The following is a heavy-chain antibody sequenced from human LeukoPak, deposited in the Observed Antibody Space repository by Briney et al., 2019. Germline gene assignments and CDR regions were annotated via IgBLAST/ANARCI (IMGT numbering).Heavy chain of an antibody. J-gene: IGHJ4*02. D-gene: IGHD6-13*01. V-gene: IGHV4-4*02. Sequence: SETLSLTCAVSGGSISSSNWWSWVRQPPGKGLERIGEIYHSGSTNYNPSLKSRVTISVDKSKNQFSLKLSSVTAADTAVYYCARGIAAAGKRYFDYWGQGTLVTVSS. CDR3: ARGIAAAGKRYFDY. CDR2: IYHSGST. CDR1: GGSISSSNW.